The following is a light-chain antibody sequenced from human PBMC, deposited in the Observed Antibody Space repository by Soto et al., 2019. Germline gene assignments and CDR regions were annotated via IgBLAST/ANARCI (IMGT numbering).Light chain of an antibody. CDR1: TSDVGGYRY. V-gene: IGLV2-14*01. CDR3: SSYTSSSPCV. J-gene: IGLJ1*01. CDR2: EVS. Sequence: QSALTQPASVSGSPGQSITISCTGTTSDVGGYRYVSWYQHHPGKAPKLVIYEVSNRPSGVSNRFSGFKSGNTASLTISVLQAEDEADYYCSSYTSSSPCVFGTGTKLTVL.